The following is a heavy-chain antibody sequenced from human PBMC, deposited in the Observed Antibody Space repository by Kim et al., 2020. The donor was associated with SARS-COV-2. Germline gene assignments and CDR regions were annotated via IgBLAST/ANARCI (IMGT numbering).Heavy chain of an antibody. J-gene: IGHJ3*02. CDR2: ISYDGSNK. CDR1: GFTFSSYG. V-gene: IGHV3-30*18. D-gene: IGHD3-22*01. Sequence: GGSLRLSCAASGFTFSSYGMHWVRQAPGKGLEWVAVISYDGSNKYYADSVKGRFTISRDNSKNTLYLQMNSRRAEDTAVYYCAKGGGLVTMIVVVIEDDAFDIWGQGAMVTVSS. CDR3: AKGGGLVTMIVVVIEDDAFDI.